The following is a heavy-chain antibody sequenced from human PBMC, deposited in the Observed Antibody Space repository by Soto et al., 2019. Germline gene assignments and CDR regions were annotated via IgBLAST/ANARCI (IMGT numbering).Heavy chain of an antibody. V-gene: IGHV3-23*01. J-gene: IGHJ4*02. Sequence: EVHLLESGGGLVQPGGSLRLSCAASGFTFSSYAMSWVRQAPGKGLEWVSAISGSGGITYYADSVKSRFTISRDNSKNTLYLQMNSLRADDTAVYYCAKDMYYDSSGMGGQGTLVTVSS. CDR3: AKDMYYDSSGM. CDR1: GFTFSSYA. CDR2: ISGSGGIT. D-gene: IGHD3-22*01.